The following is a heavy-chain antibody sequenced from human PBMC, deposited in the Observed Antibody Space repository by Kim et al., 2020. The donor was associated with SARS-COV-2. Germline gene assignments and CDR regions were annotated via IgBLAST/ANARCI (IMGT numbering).Heavy chain of an antibody. D-gene: IGHD2-8*01. J-gene: IGHJ5*02. CDR1: GFTFSNAW. V-gene: IGHV3-15*01. CDR3: TTVRCSHP. CDR2: TKSKTDGGTT. Sequence: GGSLRLSCVASGFTFSNAWMSWLRQAPGKGPEWVGGTKSKTDGGTTDYAAPVRGRFTIYRADSKNTLYLQRHRVKTEDIAVYYCTTVRCSHPCGDGTLVT.